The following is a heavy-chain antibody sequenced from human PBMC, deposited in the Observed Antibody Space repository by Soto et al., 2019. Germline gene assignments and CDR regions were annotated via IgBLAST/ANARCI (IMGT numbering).Heavy chain of an antibody. V-gene: IGHV1-3*01. Sequence: ASVKVSCKASGYTFTSYAMHWVRQAPGQRLEWMGWINAGNGNTKYSQKFQGRVTITRDTSASTAYMELSSLRSEDTGVYYCARDRRGYSYGLFDYWGQGTLVTVSS. CDR3: ARDRRGYSYGLFDY. J-gene: IGHJ4*02. CDR2: INAGNGNT. D-gene: IGHD5-18*01. CDR1: GYTFTSYA.